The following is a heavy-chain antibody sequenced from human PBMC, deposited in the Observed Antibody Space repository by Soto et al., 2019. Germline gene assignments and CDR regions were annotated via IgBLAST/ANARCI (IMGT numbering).Heavy chain of an antibody. Sequence: GGSLRLSCAASGFTFSSYAMSWVRQAPGKGLEWVSAISGSGGSTYYADSVKGRFTISRDNSKNTLYLQMNSLRAEDTAVYYCARVARITFGGVYRFPDYWGQGTLVTVSS. CDR2: ISGSGGST. CDR1: GFTFSSYA. D-gene: IGHD3-16*01. CDR3: ARVARITFGGVYRFPDY. J-gene: IGHJ4*02. V-gene: IGHV3-23*01.